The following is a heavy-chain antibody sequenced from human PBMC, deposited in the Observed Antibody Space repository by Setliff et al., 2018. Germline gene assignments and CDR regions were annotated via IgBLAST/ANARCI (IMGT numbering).Heavy chain of an antibody. J-gene: IGHJ3*02. V-gene: IGHV4-39*01. CDR3: ASRSGVVEDPPRQVILDDGFDI. CDR1: GGSISSSIYY. D-gene: IGHD2-15*01. CDR2: ISYSGTT. Sequence: PSETLSLTCSVSGGSISSSIYYWGWLRQPPGKGLEWIGSISYSGTTYHNRSLRSRVTISIDTSKNRFSLKVTSVTAADTAVYHCASRSGVVEDPPRQVILDDGFDIWGQGTMVTVSS.